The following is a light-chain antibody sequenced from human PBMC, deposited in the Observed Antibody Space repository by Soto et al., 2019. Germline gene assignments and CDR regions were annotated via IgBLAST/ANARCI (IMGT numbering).Light chain of an antibody. V-gene: IGLV2-23*01. CDR1: RSDVGSYNL. J-gene: IGLJ2*01. Sequence: QPASVSGSPGQSITISCTGTRSDVGSYNLVSWYKQHPGKAPKLMIYEGSKRPSGASNRFSGYKSGNTASLTISGLQAEDEADYYCCSYAGSSTLVFGGGTKLTVL. CDR3: CSYAGSSTLV. CDR2: EGS.